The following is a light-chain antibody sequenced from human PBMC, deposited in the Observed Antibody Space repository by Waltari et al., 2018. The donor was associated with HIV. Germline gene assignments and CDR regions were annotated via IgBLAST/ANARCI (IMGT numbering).Light chain of an antibody. Sequence: QSVLTQPPSVSGAPGQRVTISCTGSSSNIGAGYDVHWYQQLPGTAPKPLIYGTTNRPSGVPDRFSGSKSGTSPSLAITGLQAEDEADYYCQSYDSRLTGSVFGGGTKLTVL. CDR2: GTT. V-gene: IGLV1-40*01. CDR1: SSNIGAGYD. J-gene: IGLJ2*01. CDR3: QSYDSRLTGSV.